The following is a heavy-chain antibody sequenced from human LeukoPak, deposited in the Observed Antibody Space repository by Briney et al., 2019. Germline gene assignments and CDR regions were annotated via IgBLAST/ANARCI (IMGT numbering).Heavy chain of an antibody. D-gene: IGHD2-15*01. CDR1: GFTFSSYA. V-gene: IGHV3-23*01. J-gene: IGHJ4*02. Sequence: PGGSLRLSCAASGFTFSSYAMSWVRQAPGKGLEWVSAISGSGGSTYYADSVKGRFTISRDNSKNTLYLQMNSLRAEDTAVYYCANAARGYCSGGSCYDYWGQGTLVTVSS. CDR3: ANAARGYCSGGSCYDY. CDR2: ISGSGGST.